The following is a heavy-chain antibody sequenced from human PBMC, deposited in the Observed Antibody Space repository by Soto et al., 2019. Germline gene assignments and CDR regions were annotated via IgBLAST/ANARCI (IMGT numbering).Heavy chain of an antibody. D-gene: IGHD6-19*01. Sequence: PGESLKISCRGSGYTFTTYWIGWVRQMPGKGLEWMGAVYPFDSDTIYSPSFQGQVTISADKSINTVYLQWRSLKASDTAMYYCARRGSGWSWIYWGQGTLVTVSS. CDR3: ARRGSGWSWIY. CDR1: GYTFTTYW. J-gene: IGHJ4*01. CDR2: VYPFDSDT. V-gene: IGHV5-51*01.